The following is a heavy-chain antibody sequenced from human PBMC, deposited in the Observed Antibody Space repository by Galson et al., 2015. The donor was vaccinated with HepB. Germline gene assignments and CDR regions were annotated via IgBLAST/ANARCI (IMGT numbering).Heavy chain of an antibody. D-gene: IGHD2-15*01. CDR2: IIPIFGTA. CDR3: ARALVVAATPHYYYYGMDV. J-gene: IGHJ6*02. CDR1: GGTFSSYA. Sequence: SVKVSCKASGGTFSSYAISWVRQAPGQGLEWMGGIIPIFGTANYAQKFQGRVTITADESTSTAYMELSSLRSEDTAVYYCARALVVAATPHYYYYGMDVWGQGTTVTVSS. V-gene: IGHV1-69*13.